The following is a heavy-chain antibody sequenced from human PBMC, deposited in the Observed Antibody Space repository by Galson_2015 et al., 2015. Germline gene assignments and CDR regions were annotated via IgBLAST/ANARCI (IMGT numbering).Heavy chain of an antibody. CDR3: ARANYYYYMDV. CDR1: GGSISSSSYY. Sequence: SETLSLTCTVSGGSISSSSYYWGWIRQPPGKGLEWIGSIYYSGSTYYNPSLKSRVTISVDTSKNQFSLKLSSVTAADTAVYYCARANYYYYMDVWGKGTTVTVSS. CDR2: IYYSGST. J-gene: IGHJ6*03. V-gene: IGHV4-39*01.